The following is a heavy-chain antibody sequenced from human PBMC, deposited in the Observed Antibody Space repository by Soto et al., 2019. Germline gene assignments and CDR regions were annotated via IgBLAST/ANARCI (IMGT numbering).Heavy chain of an antibody. CDR1: GYTFTSYG. CDR3: ARDEVAAKVYYYYGMDV. Sequence: QVQLVQSGAEVKKPGASVKVSCKASGYTFTSYGISWVRQAPGQGLEWMGWISAYNGNTNYAQKLQGRVTMTTATSTSTAYMELRSLRSDDTAVYYCARDEVAAKVYYYYGMDVWGQGTTVTVSS. CDR2: ISAYNGNT. J-gene: IGHJ6*02. V-gene: IGHV1-18*01. D-gene: IGHD2-15*01.